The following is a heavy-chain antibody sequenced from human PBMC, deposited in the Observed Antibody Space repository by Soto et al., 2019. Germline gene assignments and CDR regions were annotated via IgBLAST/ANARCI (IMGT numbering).Heavy chain of an antibody. CDR2: FDPEDGET. V-gene: IGHV1-24*01. Sequence: GASVKVSCKVSGYTLTELSMHWVRQAPGKGLEWMGGFDPEDGETIYAQKFQGRVTMTEDTSTDTAYMELSSLRSEDTAVYYCATVYSGVFDCSGYYFDYWGQGTLVTVSS. J-gene: IGHJ4*02. CDR1: GYTLTELS. D-gene: IGHD3-22*01. CDR3: ATVYSGVFDCSGYYFDY.